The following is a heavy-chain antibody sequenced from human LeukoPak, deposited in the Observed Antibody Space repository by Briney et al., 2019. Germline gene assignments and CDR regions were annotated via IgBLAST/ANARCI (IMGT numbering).Heavy chain of an antibody. J-gene: IGHJ6*02. Sequence: ASVKVSCKASGYTFTGNGISWVRRAPGQGLEWMGWTSIYNGNTNYAQKLQGRVTMTTDTSTSTAYMELRSLRSDDTAIYYCAIVPTVRRYYGVDVWGQGTTVTVSS. CDR3: AIVPTVRRYYGVDV. CDR1: GYTFTGNG. V-gene: IGHV1-18*01. CDR2: TSIYNGNT. D-gene: IGHD2-2*01.